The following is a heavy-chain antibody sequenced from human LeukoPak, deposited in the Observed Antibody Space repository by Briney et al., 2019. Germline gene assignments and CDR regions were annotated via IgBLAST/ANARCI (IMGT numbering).Heavy chain of an antibody. CDR3: AREAVVGDGYYDFWSGYYGTYYFDY. Sequence: RPGGSLRLSCAASGFTFSSYAMSWVRQAPGKGLEWVSGINWNGGSTGYADSVKGRFIISRDNAKNSLYLQMNSLRAEDTALYYCAREAVVGDGYYDFWSGYYGTYYFDYWGQGTLVTVSS. J-gene: IGHJ4*02. V-gene: IGHV3-20*04. D-gene: IGHD3-3*01. CDR2: INWNGGST. CDR1: GFTFSSYA.